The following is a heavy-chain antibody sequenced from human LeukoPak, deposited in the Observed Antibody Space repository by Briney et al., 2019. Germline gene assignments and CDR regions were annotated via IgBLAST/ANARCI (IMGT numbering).Heavy chain of an antibody. CDR2: IYYGENT. CDR1: GGSISSGPYY. J-gene: IGHJ3*02. D-gene: IGHD3-16*02. CDR3: ARGGTVGVFGAFDI. V-gene: IGHV4-39*07. Sequence: SETLSLTCTVSGGSISSGPYYWGWIRQPPGKGLEWIGNIYYGENTYYNPSLKSRVTISVDTSKNQFSLKLSSVTAADTAMFYCARGGTVGVFGAFDIWSQGTMVTVSS.